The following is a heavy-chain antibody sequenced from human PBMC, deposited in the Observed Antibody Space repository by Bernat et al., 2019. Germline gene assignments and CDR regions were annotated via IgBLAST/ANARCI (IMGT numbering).Heavy chain of an antibody. J-gene: IGHJ6*04. V-gene: IGHV4-34*02. CDR2: INHSGST. Sequence: QVQLQQWGAGLLKPSETLSLTCAVYGGSFSGYLWSWIRQPPGKGLEWIAEINHSGSTNYNSSLKSRVTISVDTSKNQFSLKLSSVTAADTAEYYCARGSAVWGKGTTVTVSS. CDR1: GGSFSGYL. CDR3: ARGSAV.